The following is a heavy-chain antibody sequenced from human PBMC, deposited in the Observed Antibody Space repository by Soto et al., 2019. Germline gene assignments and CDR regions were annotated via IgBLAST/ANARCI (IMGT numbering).Heavy chain of an antibody. CDR3: VRDKSPYSSGWHNRHFDY. CDR2: ISYDGSNK. J-gene: IGHJ4*02. CDR1: GFTFSSYA. V-gene: IGHV3-30-3*01. D-gene: IGHD6-19*01. Sequence: QVQLVESGGGVVQPGRSLRLSCAASGFTFSSYAMHWVRQAPGKGLEWVAVISYDGSNKYYADSVKGRFTISRDNSKTLYLQMNSLRAGDTAVYYCVRDKSPYSSGWHNRHFDYWGQGTLVTVSS.